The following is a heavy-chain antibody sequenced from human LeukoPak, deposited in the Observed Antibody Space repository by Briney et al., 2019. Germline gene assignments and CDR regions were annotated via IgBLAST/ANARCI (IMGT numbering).Heavy chain of an antibody. CDR1: GFTFSSNY. CDR2: ISGSGGST. J-gene: IGHJ4*02. CDR3: AKDDITMIVSYFDY. V-gene: IGHV3-23*01. Sequence: PGGSLRLSCAASGFTFSSNYMSWVRQAPGKGLEWVSAISGSGGSTYYADSVKGRFTISRDNSKNTLYLQMNSLRAEDTAVYYCAKDDITMIVSYFDYWGQGTLVTVSS. D-gene: IGHD3-22*01.